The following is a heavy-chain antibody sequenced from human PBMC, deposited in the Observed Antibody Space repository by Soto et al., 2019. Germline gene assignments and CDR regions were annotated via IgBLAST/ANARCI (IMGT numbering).Heavy chain of an antibody. CDR1: GFTFTSFA. D-gene: IGHD2-8*01. CDR3: ARRLTKTVSALGY. V-gene: IGHV3-30*09. Sequence: GGSLRLSCSACGFTFTSFAIHWVRQAPGKGLEWVAVISENGVNKYSAESVRGRFVISRDNSKNTVELEMNSLRPEDTAIYFCARRLTKTVSALGYWGQGTLVTVSS. CDR2: ISENGVNK. J-gene: IGHJ4*02.